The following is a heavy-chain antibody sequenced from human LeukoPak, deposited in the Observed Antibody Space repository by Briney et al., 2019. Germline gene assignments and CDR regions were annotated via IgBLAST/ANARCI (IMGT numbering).Heavy chain of an antibody. V-gene: IGHV3-23*01. CDR1: GFTFSSYA. CDR2: INGSGGST. CDR3: AKDRLSFYYDSSGRIDY. J-gene: IGHJ4*02. D-gene: IGHD3-22*01. Sequence: GGSLRLSCAASGFTFSSYAMSWVRQAPGKGLEWVSAINGSGGSTYYADSVKGRFTISRDNSKNTLYLQMNSLRAEDTAVYYCAKDRLSFYYDSSGRIDYWGQGTLVTVSS.